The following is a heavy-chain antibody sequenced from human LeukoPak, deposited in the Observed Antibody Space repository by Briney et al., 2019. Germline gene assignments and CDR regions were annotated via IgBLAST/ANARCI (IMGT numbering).Heavy chain of an antibody. Sequence: SETLSLTCTVSGGSISSSSYYWGWIRQPPWKGLEWIGSIYYSGSTYYNPSLKSRVTTSVDTSKNQFSLKLSSVTAADTAVYYCARHHPYDFWSGWLRWFDPWGQGTLVTVSS. V-gene: IGHV4-39*01. CDR2: IYYSGST. CDR1: GGSISSSSYY. J-gene: IGHJ5*02. CDR3: ARHHPYDFWSGWLRWFDP. D-gene: IGHD3-3*01.